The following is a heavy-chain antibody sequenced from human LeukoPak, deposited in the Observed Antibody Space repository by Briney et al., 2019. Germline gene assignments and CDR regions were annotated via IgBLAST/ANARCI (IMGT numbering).Heavy chain of an antibody. CDR1: GFTFSSYW. Sequence: QPGGSLRLSCAASGFTFSSYWMHWVRQAPGKGLVWVSRINSDGSSTSYADSVKGRFTISRDNAKNTLYLQMNSLRAEDTAVYYCARVSFGASPNFDYWGQGTLVTVSS. CDR2: INSDGSST. J-gene: IGHJ4*02. D-gene: IGHD3-10*01. V-gene: IGHV3-74*01. CDR3: ARVSFGASPNFDY.